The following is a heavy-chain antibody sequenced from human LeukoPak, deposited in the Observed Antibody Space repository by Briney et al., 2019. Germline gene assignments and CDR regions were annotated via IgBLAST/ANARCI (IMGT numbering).Heavy chain of an antibody. V-gene: IGHV3-21*01. CDR3: ARDGPYTVTTHFVDY. Sequence: GRSLRLSCVASGFTFSSYAMHWVRQAPGKGLEWVSSISSSSSYIYYADSVKGRFTISRDNAKNSLYLQMNSLRAEDTAVYYCARDGPYTVTTHFVDYWGQGTLVTVSS. CDR2: ISSSSSYI. J-gene: IGHJ4*02. CDR1: GFTFSSYA. D-gene: IGHD4-11*01.